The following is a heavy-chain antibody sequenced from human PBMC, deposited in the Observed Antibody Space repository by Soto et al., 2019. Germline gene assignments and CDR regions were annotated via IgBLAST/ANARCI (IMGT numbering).Heavy chain of an antibody. CDR2: ISASTRNT. D-gene: IGHD2-15*01. J-gene: IGHJ2*01. V-gene: IGHV1-18*01. Sequence: QVQLVQSGAEVKKPGASVKVSCQASGYTFTNYAISWVRQAPGQGLEWMGWISASTRNTDQAQNVQGRVTMTIDTSTNTANMELRSLRSDDTDVYYCARCYCSVGSCYACWHFDLWGRGTLVTVSS. CDR3: ARCYCSVGSCYACWHFDL. CDR1: GYTFTNYA.